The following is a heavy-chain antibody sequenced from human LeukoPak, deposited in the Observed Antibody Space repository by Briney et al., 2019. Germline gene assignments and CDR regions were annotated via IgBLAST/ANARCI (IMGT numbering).Heavy chain of an antibody. Sequence: SETLSLTCAIYGGSFSNYYYNWVRQPPGKGLEWIGEITHHGRTNYNPSLKSRVTISVDTSKNQFSLKLSSVAAADTVVYYCATIYGDFSDFDYWGQGTLVTVSS. V-gene: IGHV4-34*01. CDR1: GGSFSNYY. J-gene: IGHJ4*02. D-gene: IGHD4-17*01. CDR2: ITHHGRT. CDR3: ATIYGDFSDFDY.